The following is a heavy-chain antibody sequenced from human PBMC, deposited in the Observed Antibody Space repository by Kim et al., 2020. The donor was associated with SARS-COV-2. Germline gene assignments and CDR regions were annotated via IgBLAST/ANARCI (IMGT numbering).Heavy chain of an antibody. V-gene: IGHV3-30-3*01. D-gene: IGHD3-22*01. J-gene: IGHJ4*02. CDR2: MSSEGLMANEGNNK. CDR1: GFTLNSSA. Sequence: GGSLRLSCAGSGFTLNSSAMHWVRQSPGKGLEWVSVMSSEGLMANEGNNKYYASSVKGRFTISRDNSKNTLYLEMDGLRPEDTAVYYCARERTYHYGSLGYSDFECLGQGTPVTVSS. CDR3: ARERTYHYGSLGYSDFEC.